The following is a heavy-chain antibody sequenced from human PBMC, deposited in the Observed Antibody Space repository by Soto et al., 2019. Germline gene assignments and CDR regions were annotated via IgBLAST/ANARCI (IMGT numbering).Heavy chain of an antibody. J-gene: IGHJ5*02. CDR1: GGTFSSYA. Sequence: QVQLVQSGAEVKKPGSSVKVSCKASGGTFSSYAISWVRQAPGQGLEWMGGIIPIFGTANYAQKFQGRVTITADESTSTDYMELSSLRSEDTAVYYCARDPLEGYSYGYWFDPWGQGTLVTVSS. V-gene: IGHV1-69*01. CDR3: ARDPLEGYSYGYWFDP. CDR2: IIPIFGTA. D-gene: IGHD5-18*01.